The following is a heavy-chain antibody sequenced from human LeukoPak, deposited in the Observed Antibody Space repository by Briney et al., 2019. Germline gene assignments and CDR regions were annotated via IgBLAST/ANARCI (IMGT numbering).Heavy chain of an antibody. J-gene: IGHJ4*02. D-gene: IGHD2-2*01. CDR2: ISGSGGST. CDR3: AKDLRAYGSTSYPYFDY. Sequence: GGSLRLSCAASGLTFSSYAMSWVRQAPGKGLEWVSAISGSGGSTYYADSVKGRFTISRDNSKNTLYLQMNSLRAEDTAVYYCAKDLRAYGSTSYPYFDYWGQGTLVTVSS. CDR1: GLTFSSYA. V-gene: IGHV3-23*01.